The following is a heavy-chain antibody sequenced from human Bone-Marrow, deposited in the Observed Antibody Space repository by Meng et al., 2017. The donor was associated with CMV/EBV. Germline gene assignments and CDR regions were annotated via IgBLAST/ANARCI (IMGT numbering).Heavy chain of an antibody. CDR2: IYYSGST. J-gene: IGHJ6*02. CDR1: GGSISSYY. V-gene: IGHV4-59*01. D-gene: IGHD3-10*01. CDR3: ARVWFGGTMDV. Sequence: SETLSLTCTVSGGSISSYYWSWIRQPPGKGLEWIGYIYYSGSTNYNPSLKSRVTISVDTSKNQFSLKLSPVTAADTAVYYCARVWFGGTMDVWGQGTTVTVSS.